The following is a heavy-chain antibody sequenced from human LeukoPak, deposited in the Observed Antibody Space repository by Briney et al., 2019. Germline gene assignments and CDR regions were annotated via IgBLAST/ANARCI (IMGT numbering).Heavy chain of an antibody. D-gene: IGHD5-24*01. CDR1: GGSISNYY. V-gene: IGHV4-59*13. CDR3: ARESTPLRGAFDP. Sequence: SETLSLTCTVSGGSISNYYWSWIRQPPGKGLEWIGYVSYSGSTNYNLSLNSRVTISVDTSKSQFSLKLSSVTAADTAVYYCARESTPLRGAFDPWGPGTLVTVSS. J-gene: IGHJ5*02. CDR2: VSYSGST.